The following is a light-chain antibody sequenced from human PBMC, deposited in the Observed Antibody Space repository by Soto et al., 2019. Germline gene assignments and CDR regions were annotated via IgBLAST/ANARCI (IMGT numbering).Light chain of an antibody. J-gene: IGLJ1*01. CDR2: EVN. V-gene: IGLV2-18*02. CDR1: SSDVGSYNR. Sequence: QSALTQPPSVSGSPGQSVTISCTGTSSDVGSYNRVSWYQQPPGTAPKLMIYEVNNRPSGVPDRFSGSKSGNTASLTITGLQAEDEADYYFNSYTSSNTYVFGTGTKVTVL. CDR3: NSYTSSNTYV.